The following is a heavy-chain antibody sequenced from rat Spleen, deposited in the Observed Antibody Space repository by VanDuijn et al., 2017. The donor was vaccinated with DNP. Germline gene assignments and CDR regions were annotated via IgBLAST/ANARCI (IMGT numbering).Heavy chain of an antibody. J-gene: IGHJ2*01. CDR2: ITYDGGST. V-gene: IGHV5-22*01. Sequence: EVQLVESGGGLVQPGRSLKLSCAASGFTFSDYYMAWVRQAPMKGLEWVAYITYDGGSTYYRDSVKGRFTISRDNAKRTLYLQMNSLRSEDMATYYCARPMDYYSGGFAYWGQGVTVTVSS. CDR3: ARPMDYYSGGFAY. D-gene: IGHD1-1*01. CDR1: GFTFSDYY.